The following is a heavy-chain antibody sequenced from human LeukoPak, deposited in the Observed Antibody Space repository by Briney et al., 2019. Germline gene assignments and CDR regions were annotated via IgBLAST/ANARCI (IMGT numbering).Heavy chain of an antibody. J-gene: IGHJ2*01. CDR2: IYSSGSS. CDR1: GASIRSYY. D-gene: IGHD1-26*01. CDR3: ARHPLLGSYWYFDL. Sequence: SETLSLTCTVSGASIRSYYWSWIRQPPGKGLEWIGYIYSSGSSNYNPSLGSRVTISLDTSKNQFSLKLNSVTAADTAVYYCARHPLLGSYWYFDLWGRGTLVTVYS. V-gene: IGHV4-4*09.